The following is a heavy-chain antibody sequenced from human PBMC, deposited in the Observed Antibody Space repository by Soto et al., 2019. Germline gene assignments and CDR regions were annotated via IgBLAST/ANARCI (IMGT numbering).Heavy chain of an antibody. D-gene: IGHD2-2*01. CDR1: GGTFSSYA. V-gene: IGHV1-69*01. Sequence: QVQLVQSGAEVKKPGSSVKVSCKASGGTFSSYAISWVRQAPGQGLERMGGIIPIFGTANYAQKFQGRVTITADESTSTAYMELSSLRSEDTAVYYCASARYCSSTSCLYFDYWGQGTLVTVSS. CDR2: IIPIFGTA. J-gene: IGHJ4*02. CDR3: ASARYCSSTSCLYFDY.